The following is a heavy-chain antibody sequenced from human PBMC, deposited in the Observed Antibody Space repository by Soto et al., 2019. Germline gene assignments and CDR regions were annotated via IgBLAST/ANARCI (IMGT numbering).Heavy chain of an antibody. V-gene: IGHV3-9*01. CDR3: AKDMRSQLLYGEWAFDY. CDR1: GFTFDDYA. CDR2: ISCNSDTI. Sequence: EVQLVESGGGLVQPGRSLRISCAASGFTFDDYAMHWVRQAPGKGLERVSGISCNSDTIGYADSVKGRFTISRDNAKNSLYLQMNSLRAEDTALYYCAKDMRSQLLYGEWAFDYWGQGTLVTVSS. D-gene: IGHD2-2*02. J-gene: IGHJ4*02.